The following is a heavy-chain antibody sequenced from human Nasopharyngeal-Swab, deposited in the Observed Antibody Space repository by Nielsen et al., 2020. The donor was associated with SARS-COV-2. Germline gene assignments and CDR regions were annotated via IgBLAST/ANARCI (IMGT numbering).Heavy chain of an antibody. J-gene: IGHJ6*03. CDR2: VSHGGGT. Sequence: RQAPGKGLEWIGEVSHGGGTNYNPPLKCRVTIPVAASKNQFSLKLSSVTAADTAVYYCARGGAGVVPPPFLGLGSYYSYYYMDVWGKGTTVTVSS. D-gene: IGHD6-19*01. CDR3: ARGGAGVVPPPFLGLGSYYSYYYMDV. V-gene: IGHV4-34*01.